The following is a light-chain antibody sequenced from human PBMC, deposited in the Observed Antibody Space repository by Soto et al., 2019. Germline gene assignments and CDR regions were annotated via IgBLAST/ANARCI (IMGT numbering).Light chain of an antibody. Sequence: QSVLTQPPSVSAAPGQTVTISCTGSSSNIGNNYVSWYQHLPGTAPKLLIFDNTKRPSGIPDRFSAFKSGTSTTLDIAGLQTGDEADYYCGTWDTSLSAFYVFGTGTKLTVL. CDR2: DNT. V-gene: IGLV1-51*01. CDR1: SSNIGNNY. J-gene: IGLJ1*01. CDR3: GTWDTSLSAFYV.